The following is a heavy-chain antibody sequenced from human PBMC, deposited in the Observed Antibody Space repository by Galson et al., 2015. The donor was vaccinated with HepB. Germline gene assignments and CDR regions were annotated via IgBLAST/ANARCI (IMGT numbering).Heavy chain of an antibody. CDR3: ARGLRYGSGSYLNF. V-gene: IGHV1-8*02. J-gene: IGHJ4*02. Sequence: SVKVSCKVSGFTFTSYDINWVRQAPGQGLEWMGWMNPNSGNTGYAQKFQGRVTMTRNTSICTAYMELSSLRSEDTAVYYCARGLRYGSGSYLNFWGQGTLVTVSS. CDR2: MNPNSGNT. D-gene: IGHD3-10*01. CDR1: GFTFTSYD.